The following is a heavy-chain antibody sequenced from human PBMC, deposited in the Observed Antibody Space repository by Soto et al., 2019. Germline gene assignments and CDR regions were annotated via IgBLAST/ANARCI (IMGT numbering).Heavy chain of an antibody. V-gene: IGHV4-4*08. Sequence: AEPLSLTCDGAGSYIDYYYWTWIRQPPGKAIEWIGYIYPGGSTKYNPSLQSRVRTSAEASKNKFSLKLSFVTAADTALYPCARGVRGYDSSGYFPHTFDIWGQGATVTV. D-gene: IGHD3-22*01. CDR3: ARGVRGYDSSGYFPHTFDI. CDR2: IYPGGST. J-gene: IGHJ3*02. CDR1: GSYIDYYY.